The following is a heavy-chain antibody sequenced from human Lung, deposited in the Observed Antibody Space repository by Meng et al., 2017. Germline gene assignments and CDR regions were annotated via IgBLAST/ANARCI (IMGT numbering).Heavy chain of an antibody. CDR3: ARGPTTMAHDFDY. CDR2: INHSGST. J-gene: IGHJ4*02. V-gene: IGHV4-34*01. CDR1: GGSFSDYY. Sequence: PLQQWGAGLLKPSETLSLTCVVSGGSFSDYYWSWIRQPPGKGLEWIGEINHSGSTNYNPSLESRATISVDTSQNNLSLKLSSVTAADSAVYYCARGPTTMAHDFDYWGQGTLVTVSS. D-gene: IGHD4-11*01.